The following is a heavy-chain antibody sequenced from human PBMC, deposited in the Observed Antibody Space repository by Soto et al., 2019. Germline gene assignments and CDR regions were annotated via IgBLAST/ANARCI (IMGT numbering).Heavy chain of an antibody. CDR2: IYYKSRWYN. D-gene: IGHD2-15*01. J-gene: IGHJ6*02. V-gene: IGHV6-1*01. Sequence: SQTLSLTCAISGDTVSTNTAARNWIRQSPSRGLEWLGRIYYKSRWYNDYSESLKSRIAIIPDTSRNQFSLQLNSVIPEDTAVYYCAKGITDTGGYYYYSTDVWGQGTAVTVSS. CDR3: AKGITDTGGYYYYSTDV. CDR1: GDTVSTNTAA.